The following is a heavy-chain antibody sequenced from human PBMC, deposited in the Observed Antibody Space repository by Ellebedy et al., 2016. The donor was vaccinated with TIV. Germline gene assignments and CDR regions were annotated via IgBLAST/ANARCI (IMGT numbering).Heavy chain of an antibody. J-gene: IGHJ6*02. CDR3: ARDTMTVWGEGWYYGMDV. CDR1: GGSISTYY. Sequence: SETLSLXCTVSGGSISTYYWTWIRQPPGKGLEWLGSGFYSGSAKYNPSLKRRVTISVDTSKNQFSLKLSSVTAADTAVYFCARDTMTVWGEGWYYGMDVWGQGTTVTVSS. CDR2: GFYSGSA. V-gene: IGHV4-59*01. D-gene: IGHD3-22*01.